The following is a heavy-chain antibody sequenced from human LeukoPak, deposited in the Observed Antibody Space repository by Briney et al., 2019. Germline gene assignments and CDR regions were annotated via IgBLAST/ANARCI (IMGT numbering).Heavy chain of an antibody. CDR1: GFTFSSYS. J-gene: IGHJ6*03. CDR2: ISSSSSYI. V-gene: IGHV3-21*01. CDR3: ARSELGYYYYYMDV. Sequence: PGGSLRLSCAASGFTFSSYSMNWVRQAPGKGLEWVSSISSSSSYIYYADSVKGRLTISRDNAKNSLYLQMNSLRAEDTGVYYCARSELGYYYYYMDVWGKGTTVTVSS. D-gene: IGHD7-27*01.